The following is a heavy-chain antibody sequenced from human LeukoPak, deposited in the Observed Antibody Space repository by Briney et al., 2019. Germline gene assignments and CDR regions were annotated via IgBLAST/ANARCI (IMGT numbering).Heavy chain of an antibody. J-gene: IGHJ4*02. CDR1: GGSINSGTYY. CDR3: ARGEKGSSSGSINY. D-gene: IGHD6-6*01. CDR2: MYTSGST. Sequence: SQTLSLTCTVSGGSINSGTYYWSWIRQPAGKGLEWIGRMYTSGSTNYNPSLESRVTISVDTSKNQFSLKLSSVTAADTAVYYCARGEKGSSSGSINYWGQGTRVTVSS. V-gene: IGHV4-61*02.